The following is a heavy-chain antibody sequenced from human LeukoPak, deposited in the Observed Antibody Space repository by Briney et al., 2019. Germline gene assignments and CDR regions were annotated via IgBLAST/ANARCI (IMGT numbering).Heavy chain of an antibody. Sequence: PGGSLRLSCAASGFTFSSYGMHWVRQAPGKGLGWVAVISYDGSNKYYADSVKGRFTISRDNSKNTLYLQMNSLRAEDTAVYYCAKDKATVVTSYYYYGMDVWGQGTTVTVSS. J-gene: IGHJ6*02. CDR2: ISYDGSNK. D-gene: IGHD4-23*01. CDR1: GFTFSSYG. V-gene: IGHV3-30*18. CDR3: AKDKATVVTSYYYYGMDV.